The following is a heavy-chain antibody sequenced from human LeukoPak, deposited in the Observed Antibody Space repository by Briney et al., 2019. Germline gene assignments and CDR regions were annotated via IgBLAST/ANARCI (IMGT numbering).Heavy chain of an antibody. J-gene: IGHJ4*02. CDR2: ISSSSSYI. Sequence: GGSLRLSCTASGFTFSSYSMNWVRQAPGKGLEWVSSISSSSSYIYYADSVKGRFTISRDNAKNSLYLQMNSLRAEDTAVYYCARVSEETGGLPLLDYWGQGTLVTVSS. CDR3: ARVSEETGGLPLLDY. CDR1: GFTFSSYS. V-gene: IGHV3-21*01. D-gene: IGHD7-27*01.